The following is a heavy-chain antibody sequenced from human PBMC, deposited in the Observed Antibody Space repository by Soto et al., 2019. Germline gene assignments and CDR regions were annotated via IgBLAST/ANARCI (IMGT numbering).Heavy chain of an antibody. V-gene: IGHV4-30-4*01. J-gene: IGHJ4*02. D-gene: IGHD7-27*01. CDR3: ARVVSGDKVHY. CDR2: IFDSGTT. CDR1: GGSITSDYSC. Sequence: QVQLRESGPGLVKPSQTLSLTCTVSGGSITSDYSCWSWIRQPPGEGLEWIGHIFDSGTTYTNPSLRSQVAISLDTSKNHFSLTLSSVTAADTAVYYCARVVSGDKVHYWGQGALVTVSS.